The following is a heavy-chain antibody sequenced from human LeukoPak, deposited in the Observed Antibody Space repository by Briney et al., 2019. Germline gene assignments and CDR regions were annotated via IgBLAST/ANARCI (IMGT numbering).Heavy chain of an antibody. V-gene: IGHV4-39*01. CDR1: GGSISSSSYY. CDR2: IYYSGST. D-gene: IGHD4-17*01. Sequence: SETLSLTCTVSGGSISSSSYYWGWIRQPPGKGLEWIGSIYYSGSTYYNPPLKSRVTISVDTSKNQFSLKLSSVTAADTAVYYCARQDYGDFRGAFDIWGQGTMVTVSS. CDR3: ARQDYGDFRGAFDI. J-gene: IGHJ3*02.